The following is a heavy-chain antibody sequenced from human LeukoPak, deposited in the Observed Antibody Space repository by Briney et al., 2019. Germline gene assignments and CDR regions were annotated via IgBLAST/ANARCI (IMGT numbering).Heavy chain of an antibody. D-gene: IGHD2-2*01. CDR3: AKGYCSSTSCSTDY. V-gene: IGHV3-9*03. J-gene: IGHJ4*02. Sequence: PGXXLRLSCAASGFTFDDYAMHWVRQAPGKGLEWVSGISWNSGSIVYADSVKGRFTISRDNAKNSLYLQMNSLRAEDMALYYCAKGYCSSTSCSTDYWGQGTLVTVSS. CDR1: GFTFDDYA. CDR2: ISWNSGSI.